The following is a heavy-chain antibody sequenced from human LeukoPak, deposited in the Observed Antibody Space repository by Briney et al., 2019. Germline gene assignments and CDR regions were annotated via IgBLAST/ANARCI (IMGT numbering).Heavy chain of an antibody. D-gene: IGHD2-21*02. V-gene: IGHV3-49*04. CDR2: IRSKAYGGTT. CDR1: GFTFGDYA. CDR3: TAGGDPGDYFDY. Sequence: PGGSLRLSCTASGFTFGDYAMSWVRQAPGKGLEWVGFIRSKAYGGTTEYAASVRGRFTISRDDSKSIAYLQMNSLKTEDTAVYYCTAGGDPGDYFDYWGQGTLVTGSS. J-gene: IGHJ4*02.